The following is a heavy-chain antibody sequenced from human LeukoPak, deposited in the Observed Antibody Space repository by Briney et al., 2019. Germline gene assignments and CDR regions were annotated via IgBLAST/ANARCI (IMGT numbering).Heavy chain of an antibody. J-gene: IGHJ5*02. CDR2: IRTTGYGGTT. CDR1: GFTFGDFA. Sequence: GGSLRLSCTGVGFTFGDFAVSWVRQTAGKRLEWVAFIRTTGYGGTTEYAASVKGRFSIPRDDSKSTVYLQMNSLKTEDTGIYYCTRDYSSGYYIGWFDPWGRGTRVIVSS. D-gene: IGHD3-22*01. CDR3: TRDYSSGYYIGWFDP. V-gene: IGHV3-49*04.